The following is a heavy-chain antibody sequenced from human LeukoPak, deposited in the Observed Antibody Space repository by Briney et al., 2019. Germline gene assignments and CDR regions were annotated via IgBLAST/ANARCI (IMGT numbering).Heavy chain of an antibody. D-gene: IGHD4-17*01. J-gene: IGHJ4*02. CDR1: GFTFSTYY. V-gene: IGHV3-7*01. Sequence: GGSLRLSCAASGFTFSTYYMTWVRQAPGKGLEWVANINQDGSEKYYVDSVKGRFTISRDNAKNSLSLQMNSLRAEDTAVYYCARGHTAVTRHFDFWGQGTLVTVSS. CDR2: INQDGSEK. CDR3: ARGHTAVTRHFDF.